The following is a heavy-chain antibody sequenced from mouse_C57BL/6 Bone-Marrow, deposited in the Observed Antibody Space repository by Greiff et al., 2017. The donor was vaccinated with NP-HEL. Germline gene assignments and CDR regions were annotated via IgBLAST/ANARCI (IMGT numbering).Heavy chain of an antibody. CDR3: ARRGGIFYWYFDV. CDR1: GFTFSSYT. J-gene: IGHJ1*03. V-gene: IGHV5-9*01. CDR2: ISGGGGNT. Sequence: EVKLVESGGGLVKPGGSLQLSCAASGFTFSSYTMSWVRQTPEKRLAWVATISGGGGNTYYPDSVKGRFTISRDNAKNTLYLQMSSLRSEDTALYYCARRGGIFYWYFDVWGTGTTVTVSS.